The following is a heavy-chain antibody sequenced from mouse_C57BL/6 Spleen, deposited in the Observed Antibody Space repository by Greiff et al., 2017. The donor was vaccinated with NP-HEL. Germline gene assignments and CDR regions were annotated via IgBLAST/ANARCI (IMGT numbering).Heavy chain of an antibody. J-gene: IGHJ2*01. CDR2: IYPGDGDT. CDR3: ARDYYGDY. CDR1: GYAFSSSW. Sequence: VKLQESGPELVKPGASVKISCKASGYAFSSSWMNWVKQRPGKGLEWIGRIYPGDGDTNYNGKFKGKATLTADKSSSTAYMQLSSLTSEDSAVYFCARDYYGDYWGQGTTLTVSS. V-gene: IGHV1-82*01.